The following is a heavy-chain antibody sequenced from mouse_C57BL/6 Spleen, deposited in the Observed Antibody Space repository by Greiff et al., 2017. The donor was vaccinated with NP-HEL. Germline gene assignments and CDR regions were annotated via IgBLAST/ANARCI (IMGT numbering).Heavy chain of an antibody. J-gene: IGHJ3*01. V-gene: IGHV2-5*01. D-gene: IGHD1-1*01. Sequence: VQLQQSGPGLVQPSQSLSITCTVSGFSLTSYGVHWVRQSPGKGLEWLGVIWRGGSTDYNAAFMSRLCITKDNSNSQVFFKMNSLQADDTAIYYCAKRPYGSSYGAYWGQGTLVTVSA. CDR3: AKRPYGSSYGAY. CDR1: GFSLTSYG. CDR2: IWRGGST.